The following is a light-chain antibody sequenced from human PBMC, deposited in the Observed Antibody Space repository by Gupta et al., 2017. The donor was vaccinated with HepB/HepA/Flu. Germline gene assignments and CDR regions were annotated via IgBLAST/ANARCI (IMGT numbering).Light chain of an antibody. Sequence: SQIPLSPSPLSASVADRVTITCQSSHDKTNSLNWYQQKPGKVPQLLIYAASNLETGVPSRFSGRRSGTKFSFTISSLEHEDIAIYYCQSHEKLRLTFGQGTKVQIK. CDR3: QSHEKLRLT. V-gene: IGKV1-33*01. J-gene: IGKJ4*01. CDR2: AAS. CDR1: HDKTNS.